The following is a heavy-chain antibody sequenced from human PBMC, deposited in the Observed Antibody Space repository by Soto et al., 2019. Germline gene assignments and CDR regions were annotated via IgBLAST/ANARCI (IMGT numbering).Heavy chain of an antibody. CDR1: GYTFTSYG. Sequence: ASVKVSCKASGYTFTSYGISWVRQAPGQGLEWLGWISAYNGNTNYAQKFEDRVTMTTATSTNTVFLELMSLKSDDTAIYYCARDRLRGYDSSGFYSWGQGTMVTVSS. CDR2: ISAYNGNT. J-gene: IGHJ4*02. V-gene: IGHV1-18*01. CDR3: ARDRLRGYDSSGFYS. D-gene: IGHD3-22*01.